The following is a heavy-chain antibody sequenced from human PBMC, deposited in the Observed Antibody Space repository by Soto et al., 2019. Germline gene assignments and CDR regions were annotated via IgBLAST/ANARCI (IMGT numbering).Heavy chain of an antibody. Sequence: QVQLQESGPGLVKPSETLSLTCTVSGGSVSSGSYYWSWIRQPPGKGLEWIGHIYYSGSTNYNPSLNSRGNISVDPSKNHVSLKLSSVTAADTAGYYCARDAYSSSSSKYYYGMDVWGQGTTVTVSS. CDR2: IYYSGST. CDR3: ARDAYSSSSSKYYYGMDV. V-gene: IGHV4-61*03. CDR1: GGSVSSGSYY. D-gene: IGHD6-6*01. J-gene: IGHJ6*02.